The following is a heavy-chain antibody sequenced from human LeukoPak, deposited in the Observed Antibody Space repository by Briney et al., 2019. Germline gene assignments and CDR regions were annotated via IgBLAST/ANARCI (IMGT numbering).Heavy chain of an antibody. CDR2: ISSSSSYI. D-gene: IGHD3-22*01. J-gene: IGHJ4*02. CDR1: GFTFSSYS. Sequence: GGSLRLSCAASGFTFSSYSMNWVRQAPGKGLEWVSSISSSSSYIYYADSVKGRFTISRDNAKNSLYLQMNSLRAGDTAVYYCARDPSGYDSSGYLEDYWGQGTLVTVSS. CDR3: ARDPSGYDSSGYLEDY. V-gene: IGHV3-21*01.